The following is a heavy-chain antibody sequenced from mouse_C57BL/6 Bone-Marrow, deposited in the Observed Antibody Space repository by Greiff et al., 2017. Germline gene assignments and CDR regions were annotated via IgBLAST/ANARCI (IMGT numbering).Heavy chain of an antibody. Sequence: QVQLKQSGPELVKPGASVKISCKASGYAFSSSWMNWVKQRPGKGLEWIGRIYPGDGDTNYNGKFKGKATLTADKSSSTAYMQLSSLTSEDSAVYCCARGDYYGSPRYFDVWGTGTTVTVSS. CDR2: IYPGDGDT. CDR3: ARGDYYGSPRYFDV. J-gene: IGHJ1*03. D-gene: IGHD1-1*01. CDR1: GYAFSSSW. V-gene: IGHV1-82*01.